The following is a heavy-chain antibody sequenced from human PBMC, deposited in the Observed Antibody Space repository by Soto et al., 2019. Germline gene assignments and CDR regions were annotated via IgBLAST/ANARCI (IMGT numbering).Heavy chain of an antibody. CDR1: GGSFSGYY. CDR3: ARDKIFGVVTHNWFDP. CDR2: INHSGST. V-gene: IGHV4-34*01. D-gene: IGHD3-3*01. Sequence: SETLSLTCAVYGGSFSGYYWSWIRQPPGKGLEWIGEINHSGSTKYNPSLKSRVNISVDTSKNQFSLKLSSVTAADTAVYYCARDKIFGVVTHNWFDPWGQGTLVTVSS. J-gene: IGHJ5*02.